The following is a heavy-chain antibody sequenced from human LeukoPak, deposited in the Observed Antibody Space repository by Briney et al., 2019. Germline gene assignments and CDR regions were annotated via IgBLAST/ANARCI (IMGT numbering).Heavy chain of an antibody. V-gene: IGHV3-23*01. J-gene: IGHJ4*02. Sequence: GGSLRLSCAASGFTFSNYAMIWVRQAPGKGLEWVSSISGNGDSTYYADSVKGRFTISRDSPKNTVSLQMNGLRAEDTAIYYCAKTTHYDIFTGLDYWGQGSLVTVSS. CDR3: AKTTHYDIFTGLDY. CDR1: GFTFSNYA. CDR2: ISGNGDST. D-gene: IGHD3-9*01.